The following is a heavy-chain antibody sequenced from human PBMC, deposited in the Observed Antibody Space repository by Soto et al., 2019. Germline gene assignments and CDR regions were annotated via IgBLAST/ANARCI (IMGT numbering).Heavy chain of an antibody. V-gene: IGHV3-30*18. CDR2: ISYDGSNK. CDR1: GFTFSSYG. D-gene: IGHD3-9*01. Sequence: GGSLRLSCAASGFTFSSYGMHWVRQAPGKGLEWVAVISYDGSNKYYADSVKGRFTISKDNSKNTLYLQMNSLRAEDTAVYYCAKGAGSDFDWLLDYWGQGTLVTVSS. J-gene: IGHJ4*02. CDR3: AKGAGSDFDWLLDY.